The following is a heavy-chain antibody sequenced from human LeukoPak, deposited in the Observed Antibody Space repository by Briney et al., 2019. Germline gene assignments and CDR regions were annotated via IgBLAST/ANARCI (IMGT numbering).Heavy chain of an antibody. J-gene: IGHJ4*02. Sequence: GPLILSCAASGVIFSEYAMSWVRQPPEKGLEWVSGIGAADLGTYYADSVKGRFTISRDISKSTLYLQMNSLRVEDTAVYYCAKEAHRVGRPLFDFWGQGTLVTVSS. CDR1: GVIFSEYA. CDR2: IGAADLGT. CDR3: AKEAHRVGRPLFDF. V-gene: IGHV3-23*01.